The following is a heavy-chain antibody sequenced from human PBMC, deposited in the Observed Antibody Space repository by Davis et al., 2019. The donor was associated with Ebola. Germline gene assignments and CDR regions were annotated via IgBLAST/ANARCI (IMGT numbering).Heavy chain of an antibody. CDR3: ARDMDSSGWKKFDY. J-gene: IGHJ4*02. CDR1: GFTFSTYS. Sequence: GESLKISCAASGFTFSTYSMNWVRQAPGQGLEWVSGISSSSSYIYYADSMKGRFTISRDNARNSLYLQMNSLRAEDTAVYYCARDMDSSGWKKFDYWGQGTLVTVSS. D-gene: IGHD6-19*01. CDR2: ISSSSSYI. V-gene: IGHV3-21*01.